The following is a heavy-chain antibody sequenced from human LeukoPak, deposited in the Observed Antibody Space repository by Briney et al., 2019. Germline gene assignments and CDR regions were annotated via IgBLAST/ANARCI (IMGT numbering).Heavy chain of an antibody. V-gene: IGHV1-46*01. CDR2: INPGGRST. Sequence: ASVKVSCKASGYTFTNYYIHWVRQAPGQGLEWMGIINPGGRSTSYAQKFQGRVTTTRDTSISTAYMELSRLRSDDTAVYYCARDYSSITGTTNNFDYWGQGTLVTVSS. J-gene: IGHJ4*02. CDR3: ARDYSSITGTTNNFDY. D-gene: IGHD1-20*01. CDR1: GYTFTNYY.